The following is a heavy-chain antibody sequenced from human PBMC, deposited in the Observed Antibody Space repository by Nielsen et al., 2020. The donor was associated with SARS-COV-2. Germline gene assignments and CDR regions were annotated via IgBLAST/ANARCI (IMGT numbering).Heavy chain of an antibody. V-gene: IGHV4-39*07. J-gene: IGHJ3*01. Sequence: SETLSLTCIVSGGSVSSGSHYWSWIRQPPGKGLEWIGEINHSGGTNYNPSLESRVTISVDTSKNQFSLKLRSVTAADTAVYYCARLYDYGDYGDGFDFWGQGTMVTVSS. CDR2: INHSGGT. CDR1: GGSVSSGSHY. D-gene: IGHD4-17*01. CDR3: ARLYDYGDYGDGFDF.